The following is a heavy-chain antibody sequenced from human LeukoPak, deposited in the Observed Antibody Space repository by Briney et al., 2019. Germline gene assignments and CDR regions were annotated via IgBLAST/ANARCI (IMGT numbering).Heavy chain of an antibody. D-gene: IGHD3-22*01. CDR2: INHSGST. Sequence: SETLSLTCAVYGGSFSGYYWSWIRQPPGKGLEWIGEINHSGSTNYNPSLKSRVTMSIDTSKNQFSLNLRSVTAADSAVYYCARGGVTVIVVAIWGQGTLVTVSS. V-gene: IGHV4-34*01. CDR3: ARGGVTVIVVAI. CDR1: GGSFSGYY. J-gene: IGHJ4*02.